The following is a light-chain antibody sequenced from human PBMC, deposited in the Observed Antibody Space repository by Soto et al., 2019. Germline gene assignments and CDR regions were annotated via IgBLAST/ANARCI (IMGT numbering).Light chain of an antibody. CDR1: SSDVGGYNY. Sequence: QSALTQPASVSGSPGQSITISCTGTSSDVGGYNYVSWYQQHPGKAPKLMISDVSNRPSGVSTRFSGSKSGNTASLTISGLQAEDEADYYCSSYRSSNSPVVFGGGTKLTVL. J-gene: IGLJ2*01. CDR3: SSYRSSNSPVV. CDR2: DVS. V-gene: IGLV2-14*01.